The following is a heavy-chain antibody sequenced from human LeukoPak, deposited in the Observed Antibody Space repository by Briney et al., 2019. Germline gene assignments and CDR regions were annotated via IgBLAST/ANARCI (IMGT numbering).Heavy chain of an antibody. CDR3: AKDEGRPEY. CDR1: GFTFSSYG. Sequence: GGSLRLSCAASGFTFSSYGMHWVRQAPGKGLEWVAVIWYDGSNKYYADSVKGRFTISRDNSKNTLYLQMNSLRDEDTAVYYCAKDEGRPEYWGQGTLVTVSS. V-gene: IGHV3-33*06. CDR2: IWYDGSNK. J-gene: IGHJ4*02.